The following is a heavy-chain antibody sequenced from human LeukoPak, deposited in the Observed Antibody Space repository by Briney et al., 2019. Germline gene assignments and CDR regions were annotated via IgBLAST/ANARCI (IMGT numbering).Heavy chain of an antibody. J-gene: IGHJ4*02. CDR2: IRSKAYGGTT. D-gene: IGHD3-16*01. Sequence: PGGSLRLSCTASGFTFGDYAMSWFRQAPGKGLEWVGFIRSKAYGGTTEYAASVKGRFTVSRDDSKSIAYLQMNSLKTEDTAVYYCSGHYYGFGGGAYFDYWGQGTLVTVSS. CDR1: GFTFGDYA. CDR3: SGHYYGFGGGAYFDY. V-gene: IGHV3-49*03.